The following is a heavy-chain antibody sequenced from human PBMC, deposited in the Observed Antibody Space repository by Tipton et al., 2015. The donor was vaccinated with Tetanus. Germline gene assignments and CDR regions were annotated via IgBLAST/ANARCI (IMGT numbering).Heavy chain of an antibody. CDR1: GGSFSGYY. D-gene: IGHD6-19*01. J-gene: IGHJ4*02. CDR3: ARGTSSGWHNY. CDR2: INHSGST. Sequence: TLSLTCAVYGGSFSGYYWSWIRQPPGKGLEWIGEINHSGSTNYNPSLKSRVTISVDTSKNQFSLKLSSVTAADTAVYYCARGTSSGWHNYWGQGTLVTVSS. V-gene: IGHV4-34*01.